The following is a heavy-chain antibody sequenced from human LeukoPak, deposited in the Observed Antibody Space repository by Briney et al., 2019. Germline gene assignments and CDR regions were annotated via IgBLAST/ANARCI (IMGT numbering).Heavy chain of an antibody. CDR2: ISGSGGST. V-gene: IGHV3-23*01. D-gene: IGHD3-9*01. Sequence: GGSLRLSCAASGFTFSSYAMSWVRQAPGKGLEWVSAISGSGGSTYYADSVKGRFTISRDNSKNTLYLQMNSLRAEDTAVYYCGTYYDILTGYYTGRPFDYWGQGTLVTVSS. CDR3: GTYYDILTGYYTGRPFDY. CDR1: GFTFSSYA. J-gene: IGHJ4*02.